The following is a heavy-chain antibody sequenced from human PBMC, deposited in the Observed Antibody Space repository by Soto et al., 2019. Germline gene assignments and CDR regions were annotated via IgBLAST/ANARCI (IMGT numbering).Heavy chain of an antibody. CDR3: AKRLWSRRLRGEGNIGIDY. D-gene: IGHD5-12*01. CDR2: ISYDGSNK. CDR1: GFTFNSYG. V-gene: IGHV3-30*18. J-gene: IGHJ4*02. Sequence: QVQLVESGGGVVQPGRSLRLSCAAAGFTFNSYGMHWVRQAPGKGLEWVAVISYDGSNKNYGDSVKGRFTISRDKSKSTVGLQMNSLRPEDTAVYYCAKRLWSRRLRGEGNIGIDYWGQGTLVTVSS.